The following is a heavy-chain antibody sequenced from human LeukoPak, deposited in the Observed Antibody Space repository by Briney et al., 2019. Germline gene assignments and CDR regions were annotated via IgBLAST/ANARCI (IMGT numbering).Heavy chain of an antibody. CDR2: ISISGSKT. CDR1: EFDFSSHA. D-gene: IGHD2-2*01. CDR3: ARDRRYCSSTSCLSPYYYYGMDV. J-gene: IGHJ6*02. V-gene: IGHV3-21*04. Sequence: PGGSLRLSCAASEFDFSSHAMTWVRQAPGKGLEWVSAISISGSKTYYADSVKGRFTISRDNAKNSLYLQMNSLRAEDTAVYYCARDRRYCSSTSCLSPYYYYGMDVWGQGPTVTVSS.